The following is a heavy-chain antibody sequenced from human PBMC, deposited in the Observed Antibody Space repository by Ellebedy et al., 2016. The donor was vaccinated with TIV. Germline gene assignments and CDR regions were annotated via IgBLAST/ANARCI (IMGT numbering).Heavy chain of an antibody. CDR1: GGTSSSFA. Sequence: SVKVSCKASGGTSSSFAISWVRQAPGQGLEWMGGIIGMFGTASYAQKFLARVTITADEFTSPAYMEMSSLRSEDTAVYYCARHSGYHAISYLAYWGQGTLVTVSS. CDR2: IIGMFGTA. J-gene: IGHJ4*02. CDR3: ARHSGYHAISYLAY. D-gene: IGHD5-12*01. V-gene: IGHV1-69*13.